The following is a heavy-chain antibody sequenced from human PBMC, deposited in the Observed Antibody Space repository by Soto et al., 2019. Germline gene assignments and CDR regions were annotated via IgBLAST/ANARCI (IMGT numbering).Heavy chain of an antibody. J-gene: IGHJ4*02. CDR1: GYSFTGYY. CDR2: ISPNSGGT. CDR3: GKGRSGDVGVFY. V-gene: IGHV1-2*02. D-gene: IGHD1-26*01. Sequence: QVQLVQSGAEVKKSGASVKISCKASGYSFTGYYIHWVRQAPGQGFEWMGEISPNSGGTKYAQKCQRRVTMTRDTAITTVYMDLRNLSPDDTAVYYCGKGRSGDVGVFYWGQGTLVTVYS.